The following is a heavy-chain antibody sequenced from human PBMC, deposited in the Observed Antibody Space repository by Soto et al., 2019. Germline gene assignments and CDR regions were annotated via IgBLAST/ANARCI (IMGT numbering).Heavy chain of an antibody. V-gene: IGHV1-24*01. CDR3: GTAFGLMGTKTAFVI. CDR1: GYSVTELS. CDR2: LDPDNDET. J-gene: IGHJ3*02. Sequence: WASEKVSCKMSGYSVTELSMHWVRQASGQGLEWMGGLDPDNDETIYAQKFQGRVTMTEDTSADTAYMELSSLRSVDMAGYYCGTAFGLMGTKTAFVIWS. D-gene: IGHD2-8*01.